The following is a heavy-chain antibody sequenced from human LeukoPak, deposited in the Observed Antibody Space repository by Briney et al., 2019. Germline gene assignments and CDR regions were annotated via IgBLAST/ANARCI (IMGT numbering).Heavy chain of an antibody. CDR2: ITTTFYT. J-gene: IGHJ5*02. D-gene: IGHD4-17*01. V-gene: IGHV3-21*04. CDR3: TKDPNGDYVGAFDP. CDR1: GFTFSSYS. Sequence: PGGSLRLSCAASGFTFSSYSFNWVRQVPGKGLEWVPSITTTFYTYYTDSVKGRFTISRDNSQNTLYLQMNSLRAEDTAVYYCTKDPNGDYVGAFDPWGQGTLVTVSS.